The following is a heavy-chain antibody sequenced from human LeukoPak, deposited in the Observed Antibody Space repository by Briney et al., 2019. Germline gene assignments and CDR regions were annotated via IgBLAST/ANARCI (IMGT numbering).Heavy chain of an antibody. CDR3: ARDPSFSSGWFDC. J-gene: IGHJ4*02. CDR1: GDSISSSY. Sequence: SETLSLTCTVSGDSISSSYWSWIRQPPGKGMEWIGYISYSGSTNYNPSLKSRVTMSVDMSKNQFSLKLTSMTAADTAVYYCARDPSFSSGWFDCWGQGTLVTVSS. CDR2: ISYSGST. V-gene: IGHV4-59*12. D-gene: IGHD6-19*01.